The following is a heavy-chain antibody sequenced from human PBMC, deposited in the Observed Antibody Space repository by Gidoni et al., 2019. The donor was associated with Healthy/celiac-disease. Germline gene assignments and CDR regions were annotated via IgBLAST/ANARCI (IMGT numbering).Heavy chain of an antibody. J-gene: IGHJ6*02. Sequence: EVQLLESGGGLVQPGGSLRLSCAASGFTFSSYAMSWVRQAPGKGLEWVSAISCSGGSTYYADSVKGRFTISRDNSKNTLYLQMNSLRAEDTAVYYCAKRPVVPAAMMYYYYGMDVWGQGTTVTVSS. CDR3: AKRPVVPAAMMYYYYGMDV. CDR1: GFTFSSYA. V-gene: IGHV3-23*01. D-gene: IGHD2-2*01. CDR2: ISCSGGST.